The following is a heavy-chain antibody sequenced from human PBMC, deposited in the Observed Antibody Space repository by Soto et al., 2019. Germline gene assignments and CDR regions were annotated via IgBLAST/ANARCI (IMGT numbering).Heavy chain of an antibody. D-gene: IGHD2-15*01. CDR2: FDPEDGET. Sequence: ASVKVSCKVSGYTLTGLSMHWVRQAPGKGLEWMGGFDPEDGETIYAQKFQGRVTMTEDTSTDTAYMELSSLRSEDTAVYYCATVGNSLYNWFDPWGQGTLVTVSS. V-gene: IGHV1-24*01. CDR1: GYTLTGLS. CDR3: ATVGNSLYNWFDP. J-gene: IGHJ5*02.